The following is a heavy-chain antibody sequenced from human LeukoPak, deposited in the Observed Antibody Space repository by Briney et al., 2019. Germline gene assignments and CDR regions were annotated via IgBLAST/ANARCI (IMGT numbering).Heavy chain of an antibody. CDR2: IYYSGST. J-gene: IGHJ4*02. D-gene: IGHD6-13*01. CDR1: GGSISSYY. Sequence: SETLSLTCTVSGGSISSYYWSWIRQPPGKGLEWIGYIYYSGSTNYNPSLKSRVTISVDTSKNQFSLKLSSVTAADTAVYYCARQGAAAGTGHDYWGQGTLVTVSS. CDR3: ARQGAAAGTGHDY. V-gene: IGHV4-59*08.